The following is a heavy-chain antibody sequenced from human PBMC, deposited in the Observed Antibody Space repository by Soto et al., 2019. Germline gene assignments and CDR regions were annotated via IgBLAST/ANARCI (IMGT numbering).Heavy chain of an antibody. D-gene: IGHD6-6*01. J-gene: IGHJ4*02. CDR1: GYTFTNYA. V-gene: IGHV1-18*01. CDR2: VNTYNGNP. Sequence: QVQLVQSGVEVKKPGASVKVSCKASGYTFTNYAISWVRQAPGRGLEWMGWVNTYNGNPNYAQIFQGRVTMTTDTSTGTAYMELRSLKSDDTAVYYCAKDSQYSTEWQRFESWGQGTLVTVSS. CDR3: AKDSQYSTEWQRFES.